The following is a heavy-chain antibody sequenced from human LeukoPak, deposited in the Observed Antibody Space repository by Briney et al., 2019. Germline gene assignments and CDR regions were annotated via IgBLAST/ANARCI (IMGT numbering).Heavy chain of an antibody. J-gene: IGHJ6*02. CDR1: GFTFSSYA. Sequence: TGGSPRLSCAASGFTFSSYAMHWVRQAPGKGLEWVAVISYDGSNKYYADSVKGRFTISRDNSKNTLYLQMNSLRAEDTAVYYCARGHYGMDVWGQGTTVTVSS. V-gene: IGHV3-30-3*01. CDR2: ISYDGSNK. CDR3: ARGHYGMDV.